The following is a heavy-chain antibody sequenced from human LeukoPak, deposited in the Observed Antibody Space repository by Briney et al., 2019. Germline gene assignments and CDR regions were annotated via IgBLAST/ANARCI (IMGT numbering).Heavy chain of an antibody. CDR2: INPSGGST. D-gene: IGHD3-10*01. CDR3: AREVTRDTNWFDP. J-gene: IGHJ5*02. V-gene: IGHV1-46*01. CDR1: GYTFTSYY. Sequence: ASVKVSCKASGYTFTSYYMHWVRQAPGQGLEWMGIINPSGGSTSYAQKFQGRVTMTRDMSTSTVYMELSSLRSGDTAVYYCAREVTRDTNWFDPWGQGTLVTVSS.